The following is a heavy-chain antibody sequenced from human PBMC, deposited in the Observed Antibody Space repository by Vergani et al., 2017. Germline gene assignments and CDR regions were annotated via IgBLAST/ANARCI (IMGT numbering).Heavy chain of an antibody. CDR1: GFTFTNFA. D-gene: IGHD3-10*01. CDR2: ISGSGGFT. Sequence: EVQLVESGGNLVQPGGSLRLSCAASGFTFTNFAMTWVRQAPGEGLEWVSGISGSGGFTYYADSVKGRFTISRDNAKNSLYLQMNSLRAEDTALYYCARVRGSGDYWGQETLVTVSS. CDR3: ARVRGSGDY. J-gene: IGHJ4*02. V-gene: IGHV3-23*04.